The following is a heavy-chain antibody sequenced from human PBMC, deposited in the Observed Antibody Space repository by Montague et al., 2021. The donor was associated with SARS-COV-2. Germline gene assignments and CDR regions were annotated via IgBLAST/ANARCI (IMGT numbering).Heavy chain of an antibody. V-gene: IGHV3-23*01. D-gene: IGHD3-10*01. J-gene: IGHJ4*02. CDR2: ISASGVRT. CDR1: GFTFSPYA. CDR3: LNYHGSGSYGDF. Sequence: SLRLSCAASGFTFSPYAMTLVRQAPGKGLEWVSSISASGVRTHYPDSVKGRFTISRDNSKNTLYLQMSSLRAEDTAVYFCLNYHGSGSYGDFWGQGTLVTVSP.